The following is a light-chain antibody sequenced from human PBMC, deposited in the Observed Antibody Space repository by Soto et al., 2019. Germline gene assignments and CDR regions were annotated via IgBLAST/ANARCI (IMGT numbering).Light chain of an antibody. J-gene: IGLJ1*01. Sequence: QSALTQPASVSGSPGQSITISCTGTSGDIGGYNYVSWYQQHPDKAPKLMIYAVSNRPSGVSSRFSGSKSGNTASLTISGLQAEDEADYYCSSYTSSTTLYVFGTGTKLTVL. V-gene: IGLV2-14*01. CDR2: AVS. CDR3: SSYTSSTTLYV. CDR1: SGDIGGYNY.